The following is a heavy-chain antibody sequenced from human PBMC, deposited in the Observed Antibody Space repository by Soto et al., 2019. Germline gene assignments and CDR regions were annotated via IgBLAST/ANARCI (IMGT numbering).Heavy chain of an antibody. D-gene: IGHD3-9*01. CDR1: GGSFSDYY. CDR3: ARKPIYHFFAGYYSVDY. Sequence: QVQLRQWGAGLLKPSETLSLTCAVFGGSFSDYYWTWIRQPPGKGLEWIGEINHSGTTSYNPSPKSRLTISVDTSNNQFSLKLSSVTAADTAVYHCARKPIYHFFAGYYSVDYWGQGTLVTVSS. CDR2: INHSGTT. J-gene: IGHJ4*02. V-gene: IGHV4-34*01.